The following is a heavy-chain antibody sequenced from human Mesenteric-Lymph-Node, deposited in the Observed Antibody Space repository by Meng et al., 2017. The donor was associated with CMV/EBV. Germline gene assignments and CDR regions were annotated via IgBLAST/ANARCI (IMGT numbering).Heavy chain of an antibody. CDR3: ARDWIAEFWSGYPYNYYNDMDV. V-gene: IGHV4-39*07. CDR2: ISYSGTT. D-gene: IGHD3-3*01. J-gene: IGHJ6*02. CDR1: GGSIGSSNYY. Sequence: SETLSLTCTVFGGSIGSSNYYWGWLRQPPGKGLEWIGTISYSGTTYYNPSLKSRVTISVDTSKNQFSLKVSSVTAADTAVYYCARDWIAEFWSGYPYNYYNDMDVWGQGTTVTVSS.